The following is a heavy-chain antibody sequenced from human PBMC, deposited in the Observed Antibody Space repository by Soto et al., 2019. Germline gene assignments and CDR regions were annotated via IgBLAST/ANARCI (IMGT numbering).Heavy chain of an antibody. CDR3: ARLTVVGRVGDC. D-gene: IGHD6-19*01. CDR2: ISFSGNT. Sequence: QLQVQESGPGLVKPSETLSLTCSVSGGSISSSPYYWGWIRQPPGKGLEWIARISFSGNTDYNPSLKSRVTISADTSKNQVSLTLSSVTAADTAVYYCARLTVVGRVGDCWGQGTLVTVSS. V-gene: IGHV4-39*01. J-gene: IGHJ4*02. CDR1: GGSISSSPYY.